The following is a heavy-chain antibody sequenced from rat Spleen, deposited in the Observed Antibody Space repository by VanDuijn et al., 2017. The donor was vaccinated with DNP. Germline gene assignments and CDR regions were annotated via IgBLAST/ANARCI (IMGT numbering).Heavy chain of an antibody. J-gene: IGHJ2*01. D-gene: IGHD1-1*01. Sequence: QVQLKESGPGLVQPSQTLSLACTVSGFSLTNYHVHWVRQPSGKGLEWMGVVWIGGGPHYSSAFKSRLSITRDTSKSQVFLKVNRRQTEDTATYYCARDGQWDYLDYWGQGVMVTVSS. CDR1: GFSLTNYH. CDR2: VWIGGGP. V-gene: IGHV2-30*01. CDR3: ARDGQWDYLDY.